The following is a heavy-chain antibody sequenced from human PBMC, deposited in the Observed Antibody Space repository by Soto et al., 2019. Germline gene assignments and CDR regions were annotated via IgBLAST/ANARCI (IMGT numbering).Heavy chain of an antibody. Sequence: PSETLSLTCAVSGGSISSGGYSWSWIRQPPGKGLEWIGYIYHSGSTYYNPSLKSRVTISVDTSKNQFSLKLSSVTAADTAVYYCARFRTYGTYYYYGMDVWGQGTTVTVSS. CDR1: GGSISSGGYS. D-gene: IGHD4-17*01. CDR3: ARFRTYGTYYYYGMDV. V-gene: IGHV4-30-2*01. J-gene: IGHJ6*02. CDR2: IYHSGST.